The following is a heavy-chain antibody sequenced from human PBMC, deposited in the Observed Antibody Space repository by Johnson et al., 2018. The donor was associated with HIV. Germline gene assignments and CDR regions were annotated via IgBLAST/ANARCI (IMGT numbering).Heavy chain of an antibody. D-gene: IGHD2/OR15-2a*01. V-gene: IGHV3-74*02. J-gene: IGHJ3*02. CDR1: GFTFTNAW. Sequence: VQLVESGGGLEQPGGSLRLSCAASGFTFTNAWMHWVRQAPGKGLEWVSRIISDVSSAIYTDSVTGRFTISRDNTKNTLYLQMNSLRAEDTAVYYCTTGAFHAYDMWGQGTMVTVSS. CDR3: TTGAFHAYDM. CDR2: IISDVSSA.